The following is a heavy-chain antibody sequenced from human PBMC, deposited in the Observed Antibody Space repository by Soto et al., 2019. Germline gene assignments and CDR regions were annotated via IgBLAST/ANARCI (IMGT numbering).Heavy chain of an antibody. D-gene: IGHD3-22*01. CDR2: ISSSGSTI. CDR3: ASGGHDSSGYYYGDY. CDR1: GFTFSSYE. J-gene: IGHJ4*02. Sequence: GGSLRLSCAASGFTFSSYEMNWVRQAPGKGLEWVSYISSSGSTIYYADSVKGRFTISRDNAKNSLYLQMNSLRAEDTAVYYCASGGHDSSGYYYGDYWGQGTLVTVS. V-gene: IGHV3-48*03.